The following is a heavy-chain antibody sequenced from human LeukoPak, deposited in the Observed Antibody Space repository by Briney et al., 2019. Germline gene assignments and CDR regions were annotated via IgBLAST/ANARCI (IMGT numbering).Heavy chain of an antibody. CDR1: GYTFTSYD. Sequence: GASVKVSCKASGYTFTSYDINWVRQATGQGLEWMGWINPNSGGTNYAQKFQGRVTMTRDTSISTAYMELSRLRSDDTAVYYCARESAYCSGGSCLNWFDPWGQGTLVTVSS. V-gene: IGHV1-2*02. CDR2: INPNSGGT. CDR3: ARESAYCSGGSCLNWFDP. J-gene: IGHJ5*02. D-gene: IGHD2-15*01.